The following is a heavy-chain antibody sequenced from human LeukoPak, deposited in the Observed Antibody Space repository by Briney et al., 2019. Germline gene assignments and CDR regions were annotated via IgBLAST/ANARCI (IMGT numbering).Heavy chain of an antibody. CDR3: ARARDGSGSYYNDYDY. Sequence: PGGSLRLSCAASGFTFSSYGMHWVRQAPGKGLEWVAFIRYDGSNKYYADSVKGRFTISRDNSKNTLYLQMNSLRAEDTAVYYCARARDGSGSYYNDYDYWGQGTLVTVSS. CDR2: IRYDGSNK. V-gene: IGHV3-30*02. J-gene: IGHJ4*02. CDR1: GFTFSSYG. D-gene: IGHD3-10*01.